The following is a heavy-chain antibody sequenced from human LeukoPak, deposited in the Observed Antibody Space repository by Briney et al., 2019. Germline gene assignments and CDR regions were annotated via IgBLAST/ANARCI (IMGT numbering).Heavy chain of an antibody. V-gene: IGHV4-38-2*01. CDR2: IFHSEST. CDR1: GYSISSGYY. Sequence: SETLPLTCAVSGYSISSGYYWGWIRQPPGKGLEWIGTIFHSESTYYNRSLKSRVTISLDTSKNQLSLKVRSVTAADTAVYFCARVGDIIVIPTVHHWGQGTLVTVSS. CDR3: ARVGDIIVIPTVHH. J-gene: IGHJ4*02. D-gene: IGHD2-2*01.